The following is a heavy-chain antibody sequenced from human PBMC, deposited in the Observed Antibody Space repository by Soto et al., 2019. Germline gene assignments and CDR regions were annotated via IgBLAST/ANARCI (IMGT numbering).Heavy chain of an antibody. CDR2: IYYSGST. Sequence: SETLSLTCTVSGGSISSSSYYWGWIRQPPGKGLEWIGSIYYSGSTYYNPSLKSRVTISVDTSKNQFSLKLSSVTAADTAVYYCARLEVNGDYGAFDIWGQGTMVTVSS. CDR1: GGSISSSSYY. J-gene: IGHJ3*02. CDR3: ARLEVNGDYGAFDI. D-gene: IGHD4-17*01. V-gene: IGHV4-39*01.